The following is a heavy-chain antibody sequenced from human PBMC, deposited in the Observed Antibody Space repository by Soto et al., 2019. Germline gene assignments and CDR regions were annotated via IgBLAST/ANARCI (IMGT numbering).Heavy chain of an antibody. CDR3: ARDKGQLVPADGY. D-gene: IGHD6-6*01. CDR1: GFTFSDYY. J-gene: IGHJ4*02. V-gene: IGHV3-11*01. CDR2: ITSSGSSI. Sequence: GGSLRLSCAASGFTFSDYYMSWIRQAPGKGLEWVSYITSSGSSIYYADSVKGRFTISRDNAQNSLYLQMNSLRAEDTAVYYCARDKGQLVPADGYWGQGTLVTVSS.